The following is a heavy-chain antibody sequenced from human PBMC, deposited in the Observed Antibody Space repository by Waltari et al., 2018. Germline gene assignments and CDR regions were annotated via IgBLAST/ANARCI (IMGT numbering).Heavy chain of an antibody. Sequence: EGQLVESGGGLIQPGGSLRLSCAASGFTVSSYYMSWVRPAPGQGLEWVSVLYSGGSTYYADSVKGRFTISRDNSKNTLYLQMNSLRAEDTAVYYCARAYSSSSGGFDYWGQGTLVTVSS. J-gene: IGHJ4*02. V-gene: IGHV3-53*01. CDR1: GFTVSSYY. CDR2: LYSGGST. D-gene: IGHD6-6*01. CDR3: ARAYSSSSGGFDY.